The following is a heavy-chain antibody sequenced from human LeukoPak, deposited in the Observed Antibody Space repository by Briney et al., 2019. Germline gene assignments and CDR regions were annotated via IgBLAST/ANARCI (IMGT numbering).Heavy chain of an antibody. CDR2: MHYSGST. D-gene: IGHD1-26*01. V-gene: IGHV4-39*07. J-gene: IGHJ4*02. CDR1: GGSISSSSYY. Sequence: SETLSLTCTVSGGSISSSSYYWGWIRQPPGKGLEWIGSMHYSGSTYYNPSLKSRATISVDTSKNQFSLKLSSVTAADTAVYFCARGYSGSYRSPYGYWGQGTLVTVSS. CDR3: ARGYSGSYRSPYGY.